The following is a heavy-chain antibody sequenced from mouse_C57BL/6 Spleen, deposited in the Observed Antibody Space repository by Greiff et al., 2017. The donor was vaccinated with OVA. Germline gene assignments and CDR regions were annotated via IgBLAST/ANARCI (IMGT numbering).Heavy chain of an antibody. V-gene: IGHV1-9*01. CDR3: ARRDYYYGSSYWYCDV. Sequence: QVQLKQSGAELMKPGASVKLSCKATGYTFTGYWIEWVKQRPGHGLEWIGEILPGSGSTNYNEKFKGKATFTADTSSNTAYMQLSSLTTEDSAIYDCARRDYYYGSSYWYCDVWGTGTTVTVSS. D-gene: IGHD1-1*01. CDR1: GYTFTGYW. J-gene: IGHJ1*03. CDR2: ILPGSGST.